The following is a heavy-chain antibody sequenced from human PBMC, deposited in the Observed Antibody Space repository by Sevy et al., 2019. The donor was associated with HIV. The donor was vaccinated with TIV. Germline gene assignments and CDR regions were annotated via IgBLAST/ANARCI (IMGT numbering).Heavy chain of an antibody. J-gene: IGHJ4*02. V-gene: IGHV4-39*01. CDR2: IYYSGRT. CDR3: APGVGGVIAPYYFDY. CDR1: GGSISSSSYY. D-gene: IGHD3-16*02. Sequence: SETLSLTCTVSGGSISSSSYYWGWIRQPPGKGLEWIGSIYYSGRTYYNPSLKSRVTISVDTSKNQFSLKLSSVTAADTAVYYCAPGVGGVIAPYYFDYWGQGTLVTVSS.